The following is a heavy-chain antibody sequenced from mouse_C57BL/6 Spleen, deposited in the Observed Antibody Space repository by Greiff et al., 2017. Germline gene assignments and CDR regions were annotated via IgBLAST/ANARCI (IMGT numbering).Heavy chain of an antibody. D-gene: IGHD2-12*01. J-gene: IGHJ2*01. CDR1: GYTFTSYW. CDR3: ARVPFTTGYYFDY. V-gene: IGHV1-59*01. CDR2: IDPSDSYT. Sequence: QVQLQQPGAELVRPGTSVKLSCKASGYTFTSYWMHWVKQRPGQGLEWIGVIDPSDSYTNYNQKFKGKATLTVDTSSSTAYMQLSSLTSEDSAVYYCARVPFTTGYYFDYWGQGTTLTVSS.